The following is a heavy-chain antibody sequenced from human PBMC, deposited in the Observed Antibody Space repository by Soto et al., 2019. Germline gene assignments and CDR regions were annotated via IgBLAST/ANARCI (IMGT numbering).Heavy chain of an antibody. Sequence: VQLVESGGGLVQPGGSLRLSCAASGFTFSSYWMSWVRQAPGKGLEWVANIKQDGSEKYYVDSVKGRFTISRDNAKNSLYLQMNSLRAEDTAVYYCARASIAVAGDAFDIWGQGTMVTVSS. CDR1: GFTFSSYW. J-gene: IGHJ3*02. CDR3: ARASIAVAGDAFDI. CDR2: IKQDGSEK. D-gene: IGHD6-19*01. V-gene: IGHV3-7*01.